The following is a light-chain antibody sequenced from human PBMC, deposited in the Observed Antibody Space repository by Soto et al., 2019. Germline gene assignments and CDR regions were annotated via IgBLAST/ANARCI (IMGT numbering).Light chain of an antibody. Sequence: EIVLTQSPGTLSLSPGERATLSCRASQSVPSNYLAWYQQKPGQAPRLLIYGASSRATGIPDRFSGSGSGTDFTLTISRLEPEDFAVYYCQQYGSSPFGGGTKVEIK. J-gene: IGKJ4*01. CDR1: QSVPSNY. CDR3: QQYGSSP. V-gene: IGKV3-20*01. CDR2: GAS.